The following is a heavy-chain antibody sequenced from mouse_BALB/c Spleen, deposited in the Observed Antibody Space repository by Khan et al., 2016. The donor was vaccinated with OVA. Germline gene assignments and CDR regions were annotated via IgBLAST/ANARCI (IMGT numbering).Heavy chain of an antibody. J-gene: IGHJ3*01. V-gene: IGHV5-6*01. Sequence: EVELVESGGDLVKPGGSLKLSCAAFGFTFSSYSMSWVRQTPDKRLEWVATISSGADYTYYPDSVKGRFTISRDNAKNTLYLQMSSLKSEDTAMYYCASHLTGSFAYWGQGTLVTVSA. CDR1: GFTFSSYS. CDR2: ISSGADYT. D-gene: IGHD4-1*01. CDR3: ASHLTGSFAY.